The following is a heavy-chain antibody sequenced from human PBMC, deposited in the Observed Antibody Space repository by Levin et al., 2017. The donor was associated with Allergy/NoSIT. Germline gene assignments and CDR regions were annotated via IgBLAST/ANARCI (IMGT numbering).Heavy chain of an antibody. V-gene: IGHV4-34*01. CDR2: INHSGST. J-gene: IGHJ4*02. CDR1: GGSFSGYY. Sequence: PSQTLSLTCAVYGGSFSGYYWSWIRQPPGKGLEWIGEINHSGSTNYNPSLKSRVTISVDTSKNQFSLKLSSVTAADTAVYYCARVPWEQWRPFDYWGQGTLVTVSS. D-gene: IGHD6-19*01. CDR3: ARVPWEQWRPFDY.